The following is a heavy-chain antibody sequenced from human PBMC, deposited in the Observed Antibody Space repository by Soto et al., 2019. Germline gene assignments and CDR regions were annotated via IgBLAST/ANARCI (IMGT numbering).Heavy chain of an antibody. Sequence: QITLRESGPTLVKPTQTLTLTCTISGFSLSTSGVGVGWIRQPPGKSLEWLALIYWDDVQRYSPSLKTRLTITNDPSRSQVVLTMTNRAPVDAATYYCAHSPCSGGTCYLFDYWGQGTLVTVSS. CDR1: GFSLSTSGVG. CDR2: IYWDDVQ. D-gene: IGHD2-15*01. J-gene: IGHJ4*02. V-gene: IGHV2-5*02. CDR3: AHSPCSGGTCYLFDY.